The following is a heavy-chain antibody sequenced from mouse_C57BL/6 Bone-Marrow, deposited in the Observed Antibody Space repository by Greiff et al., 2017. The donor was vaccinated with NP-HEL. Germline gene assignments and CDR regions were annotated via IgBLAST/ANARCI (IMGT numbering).Heavy chain of an antibody. CDR2: IYPRSGNT. J-gene: IGHJ3*01. CDR1: GYTFTSYG. CDR3: ARCNWAWFAY. Sequence: VHLVESGAELARPGASVKLSCKASGYTFTSYGISWVKQRTGQGLEWIGEIYPRSGNTYYNEKFKGKATLTADKSSSTAYMELRSLTSEDSAVYFCARCNWAWFAYWGQGTLVTVSA. D-gene: IGHD4-1*02. V-gene: IGHV1-81*01.